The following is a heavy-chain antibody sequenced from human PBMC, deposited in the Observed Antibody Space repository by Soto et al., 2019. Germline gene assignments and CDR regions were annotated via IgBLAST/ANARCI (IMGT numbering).Heavy chain of an antibody. CDR2: FDPEDGEA. D-gene: IGHD1-26*01. Sequence: QVQLVQSGAEVKKPGASVKVSCKVSGDTLTELSIHWVRQAPGKGLEYMGGFDPEDGEAMYAQNFQGRVTMTEDTSTDTSYMELTSLTSEDTAVYYCAIAYSGPYYGYLDPWCQGTLVTVSA. CDR3: AIAYSGPYYGYLDP. J-gene: IGHJ5*02. CDR1: GDTLTELS. V-gene: IGHV1-24*01.